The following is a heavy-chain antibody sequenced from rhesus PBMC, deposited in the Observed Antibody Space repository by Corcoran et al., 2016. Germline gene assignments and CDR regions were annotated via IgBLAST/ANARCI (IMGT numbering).Heavy chain of an antibody. D-gene: IGHD2-39*01. CDR1: GYSISSGYY. CDR3: ARTPGNRFDV. Sequence: QVQLQESGPGLVKPSETLSLPCAVSGYSISSGYYWGWIRQPPGKGLEYIGYISGSSGSTYYNPSLKSRVTISKDTSKNQFSLKLSSVTAADTAVYYCARTPGNRFDVWGPGVLVTVSS. CDR2: ISGSSGST. V-gene: IGHV4-99*01. J-gene: IGHJ5-1*01.